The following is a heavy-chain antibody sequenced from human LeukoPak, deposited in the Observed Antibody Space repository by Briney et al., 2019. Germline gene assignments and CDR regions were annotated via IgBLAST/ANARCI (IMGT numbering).Heavy chain of an antibody. CDR2: ISSSGRYI. D-gene: IGHD4-23*01. Sequence: GGSLRLSCGASGFTFSDYAMIWVRQAPGKGLEWVSSISSSGRYIYYADSVKGRFTISRDSAQNSLYLQMNSLRAEDTAVYYCARGPKETHFDYWGQGTLVTVSS. CDR1: GFTFSDYA. CDR3: ARGPKETHFDY. V-gene: IGHV3-21*01. J-gene: IGHJ4*02.